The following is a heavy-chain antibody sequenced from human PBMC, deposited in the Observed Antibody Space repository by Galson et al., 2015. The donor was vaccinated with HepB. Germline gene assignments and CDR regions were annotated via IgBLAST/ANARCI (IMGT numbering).Heavy chain of an antibody. CDR2: ISGSGGST. D-gene: IGHD3-10*01. CDR3: AKPLVGVRGGGDY. J-gene: IGHJ4*02. V-gene: IGHV3-23*01. Sequence: SLRLSCAASGFTFSSYAMSWVRQAPGKGLEWVSAISGSGGSTYYADSVKGRFTISRDNSKNTLYLQMNSLRAEDTAVYYCAKPLVGVRGGGDYWGQGTLVTVSS. CDR1: GFTFSSYA.